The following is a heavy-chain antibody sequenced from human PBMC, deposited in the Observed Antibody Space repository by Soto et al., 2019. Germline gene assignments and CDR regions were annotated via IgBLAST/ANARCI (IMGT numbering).Heavy chain of an antibody. Sequence: PGRSLTLSAAASGFTFSNTWMSWVRQAPGKGLEWVGRIKSKTEGGTTDYAAPVKGRFTISRDDSKNTLYLQMNSLKTEDTAVYYCTKTSSSSGWFDPWGQGTLVTVSS. J-gene: IGHJ5*02. CDR1: GFTFSNTW. CDR2: IKSKTEGGTT. CDR3: TKTSSSSGWFDP. V-gene: IGHV3-15*01. D-gene: IGHD6-6*01.